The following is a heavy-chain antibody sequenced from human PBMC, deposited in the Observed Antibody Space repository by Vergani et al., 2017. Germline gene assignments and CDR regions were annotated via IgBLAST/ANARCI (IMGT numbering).Heavy chain of an antibody. Sequence: QVQLVQSGAEVKKPGSSVKVSCKASGGTFSSYTISWVRQAPGQGLEWMGRIIPILGIANYAQKFQGRVTITADESTSTAYMELSSLRSEDTAVYYCAIPTNSSGWYGEIDYWGQGTLVTVSS. CDR1: GGTFSSYT. J-gene: IGHJ4*02. D-gene: IGHD6-19*01. CDR2: IIPILGIA. V-gene: IGHV1-69*02. CDR3: AIPTNSSGWYGEIDY.